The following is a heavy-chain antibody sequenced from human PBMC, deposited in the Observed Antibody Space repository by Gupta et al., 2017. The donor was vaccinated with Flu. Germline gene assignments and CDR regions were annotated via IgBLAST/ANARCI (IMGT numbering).Heavy chain of an antibody. D-gene: IGHD5-12*01. Sequence: QVQLVESGGGLVKPGGSLRLSCAASGFPFRDYYMSWIRQAPGKGLEGVSYISSSGSTIYYADSVKGRFTISRDNAKNSLYLQMNSLRAEDTAVYYCARDIVATIMREYYYGMDVWGQGTTVTVSS. V-gene: IGHV3-11*01. CDR1: GFPFRDYY. J-gene: IGHJ6*02. CDR2: ISSSGSTI. CDR3: ARDIVATIMREYYYGMDV.